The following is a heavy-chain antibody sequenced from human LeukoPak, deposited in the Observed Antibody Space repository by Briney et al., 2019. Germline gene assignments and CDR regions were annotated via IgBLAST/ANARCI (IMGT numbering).Heavy chain of an antibody. J-gene: IGHJ4*02. V-gene: IGHV4-34*01. D-gene: IGHD2-15*01. CDR1: GGSFSGYY. Sequence: SETLSLTCAVYGGSFSGYYWSWIRQPPGKGLEWIGEINHSGSTNYNPSLKSRVTISVDTSKNQFSLKLGSVTAADTAVYYCARGRRACSGGSCYYYHFDYWGQGTLVTVSS. CDR2: INHSGST. CDR3: ARGRRACSGGSCYYYHFDY.